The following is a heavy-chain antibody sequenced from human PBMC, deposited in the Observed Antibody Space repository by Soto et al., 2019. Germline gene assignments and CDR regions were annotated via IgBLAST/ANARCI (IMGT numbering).Heavy chain of an antibody. CDR3: ARELRVAGDYYGMDV. CDR1: GYTFTSYG. V-gene: IGHV1-18*01. D-gene: IGHD6-19*01. Sequence: ASVKVSCKASGYTFTSYGISWVRQAPGQGLEWMGWISAYNGNTNYAQKLQGRVTMTTDTSTSTAYMEMRSLRSDDTAVYYCARELRVAGDYYGMDVWGQGTTVTVSS. CDR2: ISAYNGNT. J-gene: IGHJ6*02.